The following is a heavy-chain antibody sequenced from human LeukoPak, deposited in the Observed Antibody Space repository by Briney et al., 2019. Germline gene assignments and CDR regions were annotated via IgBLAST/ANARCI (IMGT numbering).Heavy chain of an antibody. CDR1: GGSISSYY. CDR2: IYYSGTT. V-gene: IGHV4-59*01. D-gene: IGHD6-13*01. CDR3: ARGVYIAAAQYGY. Sequence: PSETLSLTCTVSGGSISSYYWSWVRQPPGKGLEWIGYIYYSGTTNSNPSLKSRVTISVDTSKNQFSLKLSSVTAADTAVYYCARGVYIAAAQYGYWGEGTLVTVSS. J-gene: IGHJ4*02.